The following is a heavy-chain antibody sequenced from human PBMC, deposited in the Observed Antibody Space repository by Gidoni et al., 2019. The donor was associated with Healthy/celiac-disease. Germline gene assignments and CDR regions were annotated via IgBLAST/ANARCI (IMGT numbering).Heavy chain of an antibody. J-gene: IGHJ4*02. D-gene: IGHD6-6*01. CDR2: IWYDGSNK. V-gene: IGHV3-33*01. CDR3: ARDVYRGSSSSGGLDY. Sequence: QVQLVESGGGVVQPGRSLRLSCAASGFTFSSYGMHWVRQAPGKGLGWVAVIWYDGSNKYYADSVKGRFTISRDNSKNTLYLQMNSLRAEDTAVYYCARDVYRGSSSSGGLDYWGQGTLVTVSS. CDR1: GFTFSSYG.